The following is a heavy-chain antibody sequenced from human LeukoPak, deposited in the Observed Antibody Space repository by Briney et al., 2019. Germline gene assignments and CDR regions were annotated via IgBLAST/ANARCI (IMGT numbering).Heavy chain of an antibody. CDR3: ARDPYSGGYGDYYYYHMDL. Sequence: GGSLRLSCAASGFTFSTYNMNWVRQAPGKGLEWVSSITSSSSYIYYADSVKGRFTISRDNAKNSLYLQMNSLRAEDTAVYYCARDPYSGGYGDYYYYHMDLWGQGTTVTISS. CDR2: ITSSSSYI. CDR1: GFTFSTYN. D-gene: IGHD1-26*01. V-gene: IGHV3-21*01. J-gene: IGHJ6*03.